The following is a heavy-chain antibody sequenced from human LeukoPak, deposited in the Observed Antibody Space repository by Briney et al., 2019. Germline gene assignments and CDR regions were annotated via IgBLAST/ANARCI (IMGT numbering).Heavy chain of an antibody. CDR1: GFTFGDYL. V-gene: IGHV3-49*03. Sequence: QAGGSLRLSCTASGFTFGDYLMSWFRQAPGKGLEWIGFISGGTTEYAASVKGRFTISRDDSTSIAYPQMNSLTTEDTAVYYCSRGSGWLSVYWGQGTLVTVSS. D-gene: IGHD6-19*01. J-gene: IGHJ4*02. CDR3: SRGSGWLSVY. CDR2: ISGGTT.